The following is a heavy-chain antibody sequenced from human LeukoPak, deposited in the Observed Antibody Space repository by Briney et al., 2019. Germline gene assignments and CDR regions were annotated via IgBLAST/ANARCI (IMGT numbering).Heavy chain of an antibody. Sequence: PGGSLRLSCAASGFTFSPYWMSWVRQAPGKGLDWVANINPDGSGTYYVDSVKGRFTISRDNAQNSLYLQMNSLSAEDTAVYYCARLFGGVTTFDYWGQGTLVTVSS. V-gene: IGHV3-7*01. CDR2: INPDGSGT. CDR3: ARLFGGVTTFDY. J-gene: IGHJ4*02. CDR1: GFTFSPYW. D-gene: IGHD4-17*01.